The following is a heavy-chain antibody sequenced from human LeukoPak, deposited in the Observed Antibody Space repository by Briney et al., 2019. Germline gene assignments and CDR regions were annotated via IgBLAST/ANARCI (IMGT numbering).Heavy chain of an antibody. Sequence: PSETLSLTCAVSGGSISSGGYSWSWIRQHPGKGLEWIGYIYYSGSTYYNPSLKSRVTISVDTSKNQFSLKLSSVTAADTAVYYCASYYYGSGSYYKVAYWGQGTLVTVSS. CDR1: GGSISSGGYS. J-gene: IGHJ4*02. V-gene: IGHV4-31*11. D-gene: IGHD3-10*01. CDR2: IYYSGST. CDR3: ASYYYGSGSYYKVAY.